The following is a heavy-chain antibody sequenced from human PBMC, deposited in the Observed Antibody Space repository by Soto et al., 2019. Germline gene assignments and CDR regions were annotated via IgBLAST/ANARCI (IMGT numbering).Heavy chain of an antibody. V-gene: IGHV4-59*01. CDR3: ARDSTIAARAFDI. J-gene: IGHJ3*02. CDR2: IYYSGST. Sequence: SETLSLTCTVSGGSISSYYWSWIRKPPGKGLEWIGYIYYSGSTNYNPSLKSRVTISVDTSKNQFSLKLSSVTAADTAVYYCARDSTIAARAFDIWGQGTTVTV. D-gene: IGHD6-13*01. CDR1: GGSISSYY.